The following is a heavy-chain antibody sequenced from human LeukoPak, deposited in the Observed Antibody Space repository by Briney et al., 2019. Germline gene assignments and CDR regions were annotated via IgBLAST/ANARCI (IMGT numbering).Heavy chain of an antibody. CDR2: IYYSGST. Sequence: NPSQTLSLTCTVSGGSISSGGYYWSWIRQHPGKGLEWIGFIYYSGSTYYNPSLKSRLTISVDTSKNQFSLRLSSVSAADTAVYYCARGYDVDIVATSWFDPWGQGTLVTVSS. J-gene: IGHJ5*02. CDR3: ARGYDVDIVATSWFDP. CDR1: GGSISSGGYY. V-gene: IGHV4-31*03. D-gene: IGHD5-12*01.